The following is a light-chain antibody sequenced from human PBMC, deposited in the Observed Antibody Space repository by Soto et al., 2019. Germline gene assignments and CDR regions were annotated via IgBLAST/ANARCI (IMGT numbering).Light chain of an antibody. CDR3: SSYTSSTNYV. J-gene: IGLJ1*01. V-gene: IGLV2-14*01. CDR2: EVS. Sequence: QSALTQPASVSGSLGQSITISCTGTSNDIGAHYYVSWYQHHPGKAPKLIIYEVSYRPSGISNRFSGSKSGNTASLTISGLQAEDEADYYCSSYTSSTNYVFGTGTKVTVL. CDR1: SNDIGAHYY.